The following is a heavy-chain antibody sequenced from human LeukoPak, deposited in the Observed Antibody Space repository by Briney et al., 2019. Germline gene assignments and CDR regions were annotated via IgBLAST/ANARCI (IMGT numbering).Heavy chain of an antibody. CDR3: ARAVSGDWFDP. D-gene: IGHD7-27*01. V-gene: IGHV4-59*01. CDR1: GGSITTYY. CDR2: MSYSGSS. J-gene: IGHJ5*02. Sequence: SETLSLTCTVSGGSITTYYWSWIRQPPGMGLEWIAYMSYSGSSNYNPSLRSRVTISLDTSKNQFSLRLTSVTAAGTAVYYCARAVSGDWFDPWGQGTLVTVSS.